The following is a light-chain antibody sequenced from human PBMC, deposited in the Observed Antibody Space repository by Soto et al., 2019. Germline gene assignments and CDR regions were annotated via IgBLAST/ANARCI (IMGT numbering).Light chain of an antibody. CDR3: QQCGSSGT. Sequence: EIVMTQSPATLSVSPGERSTLSCRASQSVSSSYLAWYQQKPGQAPRLLIYGASSRATGIPDRFSASGTGTDFTLTISRLEPEDFAVYYCQQCGSSGTFGQGTKVDIK. J-gene: IGKJ1*01. CDR1: QSVSSSY. CDR2: GAS. V-gene: IGKV3-20*01.